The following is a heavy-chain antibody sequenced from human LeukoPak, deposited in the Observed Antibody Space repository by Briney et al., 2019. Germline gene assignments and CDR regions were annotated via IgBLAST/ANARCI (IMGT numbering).Heavy chain of an antibody. Sequence: ASVKVSCKASGYTFTSYGISWVRQAPGQGLEWMGGIIPIFGTANYAQKFQGRVTITTDESTSTAYMELSSLRSEDTAVYYCARDDPGWGSCHDAFDIWGQGTMVTVSS. CDR3: ARDDPGWGSCHDAFDI. CDR2: IIPIFGTA. CDR1: GYTFTSYG. V-gene: IGHV1-69*05. J-gene: IGHJ3*02. D-gene: IGHD7-27*01.